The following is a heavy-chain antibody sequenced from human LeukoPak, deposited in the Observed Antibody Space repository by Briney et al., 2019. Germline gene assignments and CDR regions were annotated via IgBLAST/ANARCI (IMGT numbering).Heavy chain of an antibody. CDR3: ADTHTYYDFWSGYFHY. Sequence: PGGSQRLSCAASGFTFSSYAMSWVRQAPGKGLEWVSAISGSGGSTYYADSVKGRFTISRDNSKNTLYLQMNSLRAEDTAVYYCADTHTYYDFWSGYFHYWGQGTPVTVSS. J-gene: IGHJ4*02. CDR1: GFTFSSYA. D-gene: IGHD3-3*01. CDR2: ISGSGGST. V-gene: IGHV3-23*01.